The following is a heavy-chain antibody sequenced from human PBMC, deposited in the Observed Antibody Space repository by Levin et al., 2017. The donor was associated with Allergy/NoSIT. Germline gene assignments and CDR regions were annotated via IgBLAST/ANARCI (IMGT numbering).Heavy chain of an antibody. J-gene: IGHJ4*02. V-gene: IGHV4-34*01. D-gene: IGHD2-2*01. CDR1: GGSFSGYY. CDR2: INHSGST. CDR3: ARGLTLSPPACSTSCDPFDY. Sequence: SQTLSLTCAVYGGSFSGYYWSWIRQPPGKGLEWIGEINHSGSTNYNPSLKSRVTISVDTSKNQFSLKLSSVTAADTAVYYCARGLTLSPPACSTSCDPFDYWGQGTLVTVSS.